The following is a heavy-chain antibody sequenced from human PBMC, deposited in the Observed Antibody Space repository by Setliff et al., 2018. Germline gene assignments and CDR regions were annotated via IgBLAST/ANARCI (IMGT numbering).Heavy chain of an antibody. CDR1: GYTFTGYY. CDR3: ARENTAKNFWGEESDY. V-gene: IGHV1-46*01. Sequence: ASVKVSCKASGYTFTGYYMHWVRQAPGQGLEWMGVINPGDGSTTYAQKFQGRVKMTRDTSTNTVYMQLNSLRFEDRAVYYRARENTAKNFWGEESDYWGQGTLVTVSS. CDR2: INPGDGST. J-gene: IGHJ4*02. D-gene: IGHD3-3*01.